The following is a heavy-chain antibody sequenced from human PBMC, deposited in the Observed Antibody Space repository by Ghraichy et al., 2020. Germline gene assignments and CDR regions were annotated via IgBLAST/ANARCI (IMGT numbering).Heavy chain of an antibody. CDR3: AKPDPRLGITGWAYNMDV. V-gene: IGHV3-23*01. CDR1: GFTFANSV. J-gene: IGHJ6*02. Sequence: GKSLNISCVASGFTFANSVMTWVRQPPGKGLEWVSSISGSGNNPSYADSVKGRFTISRDNSKNTLYLQMTTLRAEDAAVYYCAKPDPRLGITGWAYNMDVWGQGTTVTVSS. D-gene: IGHD3-9*01. CDR2: ISGSGNNP.